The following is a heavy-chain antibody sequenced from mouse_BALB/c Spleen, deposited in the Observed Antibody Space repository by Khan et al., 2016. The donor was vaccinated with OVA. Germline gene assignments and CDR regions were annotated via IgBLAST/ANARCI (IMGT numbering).Heavy chain of an antibody. D-gene: IGHD1-2*01. J-gene: IGHJ2*01. CDR2: ISYSGIT. CDR3: DRTARIKY. Sequence: EVQLVESGPGLVKPSQSLSLTCTVTGYSITSGYGSNWIRQFPGNKLEWMGYISYSGITNYNPSLNSRISITRNPSKNQFFLQLNSVTTEDTATYYCDRTARIKYWGQGTTLTVSS. CDR1: GYSITSGYG. V-gene: IGHV3-2*02.